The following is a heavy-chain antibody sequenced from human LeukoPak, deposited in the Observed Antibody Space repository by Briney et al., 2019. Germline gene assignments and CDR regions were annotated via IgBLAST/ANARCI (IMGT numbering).Heavy chain of an antibody. D-gene: IGHD3-16*01. CDR2: IYYSGST. Sequence: KPSETLSLTCTVSGGSISSSYWSWIQQPPGKGLEWIGYIYYSGSTNYNPSLKSRVTISVDTSKNQFSLKLRSVTAADTAVYYCARDQGGGDYWYFDLWGRGTLVTVSS. CDR1: GGSISSSY. J-gene: IGHJ2*01. CDR3: ARDQGGGDYWYFDL. V-gene: IGHV4-59*01.